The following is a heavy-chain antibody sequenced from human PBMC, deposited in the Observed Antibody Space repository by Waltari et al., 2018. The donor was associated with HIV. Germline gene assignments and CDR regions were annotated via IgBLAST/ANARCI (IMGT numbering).Heavy chain of an antibody. CDR2: INPSGGNT. Sequence: QEQLVQSGAEVREPGASVKVSCKASGYIFPIYYMHWVRQAPGQGLEWMGIINPSGGNTSYAQKCQGRVTMTRDTSTSTAYMELSSLRSDDTAVYYCVRARDGGYDYEGLYYYYGMGLWGQGTTVTVSS. D-gene: IGHD5-12*01. CDR3: VRARDGGYDYEGLYYYYGMGL. J-gene: IGHJ6*02. V-gene: IGHV1-46*03. CDR1: GYIFPIYY.